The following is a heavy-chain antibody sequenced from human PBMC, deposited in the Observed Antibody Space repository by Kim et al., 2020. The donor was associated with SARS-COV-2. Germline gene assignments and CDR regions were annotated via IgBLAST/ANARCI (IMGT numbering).Heavy chain of an antibody. CDR2: IYTSGST. Sequence: SETLSLTCTVSGGSISSGSYYWSWIRQPAGKGLEWIGRIYTSGSTNYNPSLKSRVTISVDTSKNQFSLKLSSVTAADTAVYYCAREGGQIMQQLARAFDIWGQGTMVTVSS. J-gene: IGHJ3*02. D-gene: IGHD6-13*01. CDR3: AREGGQIMQQLARAFDI. V-gene: IGHV4-61*02. CDR1: GGSISSGSYY.